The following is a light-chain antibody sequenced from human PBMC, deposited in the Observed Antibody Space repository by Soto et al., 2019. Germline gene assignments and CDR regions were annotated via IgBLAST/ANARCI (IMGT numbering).Light chain of an antibody. CDR2: DGF. J-gene: IGKJ1*01. CDR3: QKYDSYSLT. CDR1: QSFSGW. V-gene: IGKV1-5*01. Sequence: DIQMTQSPSSLSASVGDRVTITCRASQSFSGWLAWYQQKPGKAPKLLIFDGFSLKSGVPSRFSGSGSGTEFTLTISSLQPDDFATYYCQKYDSYSLTFXQGTKVDIK.